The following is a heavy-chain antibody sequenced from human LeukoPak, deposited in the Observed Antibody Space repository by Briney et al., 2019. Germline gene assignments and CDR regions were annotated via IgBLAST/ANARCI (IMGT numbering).Heavy chain of an antibody. V-gene: IGHV3-23*01. CDR2: ISGSGGST. J-gene: IGHJ4*02. CDR1: GFTFSSYW. CDR3: AIRTWILNY. D-gene: IGHD5-18*01. Sequence: PGGSLRLSCAASGFTFSSYWMHWVRQAPGKGLEWVSAISGSGGSTYYADSVKGRFTISRDNSKNTLYLQMNSLRAEDTAVYYCAIRTWILNYWGQGTLVTVSS.